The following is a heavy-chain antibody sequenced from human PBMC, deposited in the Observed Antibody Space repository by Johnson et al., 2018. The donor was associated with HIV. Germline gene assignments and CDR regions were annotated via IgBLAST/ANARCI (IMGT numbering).Heavy chain of an antibody. Sequence: QVQLVESGGNVVQPGRSLRLSCAASGFSFNTYGMHWVRQAPGKGLEWVAVIWYDGSNKFYLDSVKGRFTISRDNSKNTVYLQMSSLRDEDAAVYYCAKDVGDGYNRWGAFDFWGQGTLVTVSS. J-gene: IGHJ3*01. CDR3: AKDVGDGYNRWGAFDF. CDR2: IWYDGSNK. D-gene: IGHD5-24*01. V-gene: IGHV3-33*06. CDR1: GFSFNTYG.